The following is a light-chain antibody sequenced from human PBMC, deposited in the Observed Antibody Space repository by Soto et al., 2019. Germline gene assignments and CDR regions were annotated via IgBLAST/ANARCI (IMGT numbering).Light chain of an antibody. V-gene: IGKV3D-11*01. CDR1: QGIGDT. CDR3: QQRSNWT. CDR2: GAS. Sequence: EIIMTQSPATLSVSPGEGVTLSCRASQGIGDTLAWYQHKPGQTPRLLIYGASNRATGIPDRFSGSGSGTDFTLTISRLEPEDFAVYYCQQRSNWTFGQGTKVDIK. J-gene: IGKJ1*01.